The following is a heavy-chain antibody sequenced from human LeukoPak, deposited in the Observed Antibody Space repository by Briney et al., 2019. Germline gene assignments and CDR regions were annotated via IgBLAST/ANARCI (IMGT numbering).Heavy chain of an antibody. CDR2: ISGSGDST. J-gene: IGHJ4*02. D-gene: IGHD2-15*01. CDR1: GFTFSSNS. CDR3: AKDPRRDCSGGSCYYIDY. V-gene: IGHV3-23*01. Sequence: GGSLRLSCAASGFTFSSNSMTWVRQTPGKGLEWVSGISGSGDSTYYADSVKGRFTISRDNSKNTLYLQMNSLRAEDTAVYYCAKDPRRDCSGGSCYYIDYWGQGTLVTVSS.